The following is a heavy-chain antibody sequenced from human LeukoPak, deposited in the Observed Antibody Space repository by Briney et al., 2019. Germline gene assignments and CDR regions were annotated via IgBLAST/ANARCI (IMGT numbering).Heavy chain of an antibody. Sequence: SETLSLTCAVYGGSFSGYYWSWIRQPPGKGLEWIGEINHSGSTNYNPSLKSRVTISVDTSKSQFSLKLSSVTAADTAVYYCARDDVVAVDYWGQGTLVTVSS. D-gene: IGHD2-21*01. CDR1: GGSFSGYY. J-gene: IGHJ4*02. CDR2: INHSGST. CDR3: ARDDVVAVDY. V-gene: IGHV4-34*01.